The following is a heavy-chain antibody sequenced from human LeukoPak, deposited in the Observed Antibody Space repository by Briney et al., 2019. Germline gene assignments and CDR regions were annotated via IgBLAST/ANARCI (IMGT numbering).Heavy chain of an antibody. CDR1: GFTFSSYS. V-gene: IGHV3-21*01. CDR3: ARVLNYYDSSGYYYERVHAFDI. Sequence: PGGSLRLSCAASGFTFSSYSMNWVRQAPGKGLEWVSSISSSSSYIYYADSVNGRFTISRDNAKNSLYLQMNSLRAEDTAVYYCARVLNYYDSSGYYYERVHAFDIWGQGTMVTVSS. J-gene: IGHJ3*02. D-gene: IGHD3-22*01. CDR2: ISSSSSYI.